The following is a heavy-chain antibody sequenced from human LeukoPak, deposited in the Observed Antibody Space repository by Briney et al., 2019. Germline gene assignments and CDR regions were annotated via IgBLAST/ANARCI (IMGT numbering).Heavy chain of an antibody. CDR2: ISGSGGNT. CDR1: GFTFSSYS. J-gene: IGHJ4*02. D-gene: IGHD2-15*01. V-gene: IGHV3-23*01. Sequence: GGSLRLSCAASGFTFSSYSISWVRPAPGKGLEWGSAISGSGGNTYYADSVKGRFTISRDNSKNTLYLKMNILRAEDTAVYYCAKFEVGCSGGSCYYFDYWGQGTLVTVSS. CDR3: AKFEVGCSGGSCYYFDY.